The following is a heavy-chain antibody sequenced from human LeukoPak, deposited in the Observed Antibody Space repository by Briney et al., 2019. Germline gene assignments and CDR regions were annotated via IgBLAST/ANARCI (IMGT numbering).Heavy chain of an antibody. CDR2: INWNGGST. CDR1: GFTFDDYA. CDR3: AKGPIMGATENYFDY. Sequence: GASLRLSCADSGFTFDDYAINWVRQAPGKGLEWVSCINWNGGSTGYADSVKGRFTISRDNAKNSLYLQMNSLRDEDTALYYCAKGPIMGATENYFDYWGQGTLVTVSS. D-gene: IGHD1-26*01. J-gene: IGHJ4*02. V-gene: IGHV3-20*04.